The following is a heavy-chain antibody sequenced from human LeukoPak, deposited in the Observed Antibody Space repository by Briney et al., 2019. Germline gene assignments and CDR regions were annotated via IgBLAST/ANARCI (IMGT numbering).Heavy chain of an antibody. CDR3: ARVQRVFMTTVTTRAFDI. CDR2: IKQHGSEK. CDR1: GFTFSSYW. D-gene: IGHD4-11*01. Sequence: GGSLRLSCAASGFTFSSYWMSWVRQAPGKGLEWVANIKQHGSEKYFVDSVKGRFTISRDNAKNSLYLQMNSLRAEDTAVYYCARVQRVFMTTVTTRAFDIWGQGTMVTVSS. J-gene: IGHJ3*02. V-gene: IGHV3-7*01.